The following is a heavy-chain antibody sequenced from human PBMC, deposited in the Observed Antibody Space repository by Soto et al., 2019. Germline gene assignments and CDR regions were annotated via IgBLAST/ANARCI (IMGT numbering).Heavy chain of an antibody. V-gene: IGHV1-3*01. D-gene: IGHD5-12*01. CDR1: GYTFTSYA. CDR3: ARDVEMATIRYYFDY. CDR2: INAGNGNT. Sequence: KVSCKASGYTFTSYAMHWVRQAPGQRLEWMGWINAGNGNTKYSQKFQGRVTITRDTSASTAYMELSSLRSEDTAVYYCARDVEMATIRYYFDYWGQGTLVTVSS. J-gene: IGHJ4*02.